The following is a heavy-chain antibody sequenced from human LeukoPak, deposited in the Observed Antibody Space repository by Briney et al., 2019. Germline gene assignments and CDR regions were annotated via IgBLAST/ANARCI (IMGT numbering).Heavy chain of an antibody. D-gene: IGHD3-9*01. CDR1: GYTFTSYG. J-gene: IGHJ4*02. CDR3: ARPYYDILTGLYYFDY. Sequence: GASVKVSCKASGYTFTSYGISWVRQAPGQGLEWMGWISAYNGNTNYAQKLQGRVTMTTDTSTSTAYMELRSLRSDDTAVYYCARPYYDILTGLYYFDYWGQGTLVTVSS. V-gene: IGHV1-18*01. CDR2: ISAYNGNT.